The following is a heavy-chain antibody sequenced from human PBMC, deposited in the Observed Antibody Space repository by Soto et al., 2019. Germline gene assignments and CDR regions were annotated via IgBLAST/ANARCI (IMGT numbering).Heavy chain of an antibody. J-gene: IGHJ4*02. CDR1: GGSVTNSSYY. V-gene: IGHV4-39*01. Sequence: SETLSLTCTVSGGSVTNSSYYWGWIRQSPGKGLEWIGSVYYRGRSYSKSSVKSRVTISVDTSKNRFSLSLNSVTASDTAVYFCVSQRTTVPAQAYFDYWGPGALVTVSS. CDR2: VYYRGRS. CDR3: VSQRTTVPAQAYFDY. D-gene: IGHD4-17*01.